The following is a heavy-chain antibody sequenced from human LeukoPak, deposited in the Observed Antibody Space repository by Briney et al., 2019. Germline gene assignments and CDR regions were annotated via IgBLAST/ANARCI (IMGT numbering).Heavy chain of an antibody. CDR1: GGAFSGSY. J-gene: IGHJ2*01. V-gene: IGHV4-34*01. CDR2: INHSGST. CDR3: ARNRYRPGNFEL. D-gene: IGHD5-18*01. Sequence: SETLSLTCAVYGGAFSGSYWSWIRQPPGRGLEWIGEINHSGSTNYNPSLKSRVTISVDTSKNQFSLKLTSVTAADTAVYYCARNRYRPGNFELWSRGTLVTVSS.